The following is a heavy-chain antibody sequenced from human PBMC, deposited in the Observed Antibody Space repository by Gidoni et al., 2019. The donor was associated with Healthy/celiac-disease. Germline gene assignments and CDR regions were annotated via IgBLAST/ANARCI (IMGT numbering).Heavy chain of an antibody. V-gene: IGHV4-30-4*07. D-gene: IGHD3-22*01. CDR2: IYYSGST. CDR3: ASITMRDYGMDV. Sequence: QVQLQESGPGLVKPSQTLSLTCAVSGGSISSGGYSWSWIRQPPGKGLEWIGYIYYSGSTYYNPSLKSRVTISVDTSKNQFSLKLSSVTAADTAVYYCASITMRDYGMDVWGQGTTVTVSS. J-gene: IGHJ6*02. CDR1: GGSISSGGYS.